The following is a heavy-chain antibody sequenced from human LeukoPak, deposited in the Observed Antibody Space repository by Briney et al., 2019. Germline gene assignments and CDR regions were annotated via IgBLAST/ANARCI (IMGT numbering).Heavy chain of an antibody. CDR2: FDPGDGER. D-gene: IGHD6-19*01. CDR1: GYTLTELS. CDR3: ATQWLVRGLGCYFDY. V-gene: IGHV1-24*01. Sequence: GASVKVSCKVSGYTLTELSMHWVRQAPGKGLEWMGGFDPGDGERIYAQKLQGRVTMTEDTSTDTAYMELSSLRSEDTAVYYCATQWLVRGLGCYFDYWGQGTLVTVSS. J-gene: IGHJ4*02.